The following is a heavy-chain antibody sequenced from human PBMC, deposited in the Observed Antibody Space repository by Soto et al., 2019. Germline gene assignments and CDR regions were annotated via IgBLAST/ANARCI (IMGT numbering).Heavy chain of an antibody. CDR2: IKEDGSEK. CDR3: TRKRFGMDV. Sequence: GAVRVPWDAPGFPFSNSWMRRVRQAPGKGLEWVANIKEDGSEKDYVDPVKGRLTITRENEKNSPYLQMNNLRAEDTAVYFCTRKRFGMDVWGQGTTVTVYS. V-gene: IGHV3-7*03. CDR1: GFPFSNSW. J-gene: IGHJ6*02.